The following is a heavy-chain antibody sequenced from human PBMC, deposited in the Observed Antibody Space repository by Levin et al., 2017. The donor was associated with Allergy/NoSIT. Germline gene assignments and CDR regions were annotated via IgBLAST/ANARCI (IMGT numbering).Heavy chain of an antibody. CDR2: ISCNSGNI. CDR3: ARDNIGLPDAFDI. D-gene: IGHD3-10*01. CDR1: GFTFDDYA. J-gene: IGHJ3*02. V-gene: IGHV3-9*01. Sequence: GGSLRLSCAASGFTFDDYAMHWVRQAPGKGLEWVSVISCNSGNIGYADSVKGRFTISRDNAKNSLYLQMNSLRTEDTALYYCARDNIGLPDAFDIWGQGTMVIVSS.